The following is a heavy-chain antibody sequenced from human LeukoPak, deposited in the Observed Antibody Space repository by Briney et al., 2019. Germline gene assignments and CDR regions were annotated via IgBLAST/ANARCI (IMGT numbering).Heavy chain of an antibody. CDR3: ARDLSGTYMVDY. J-gene: IGHJ4*02. CDR2: ITHDGRNG. CDR1: GFTFSSYE. V-gene: IGHV3-30*04. D-gene: IGHD1-26*01. Sequence: GGSLRLSCAASGFTFSSYEMNWVRQAPGKGLEWVAVITHDGRNGYYADSVKGRFTISRDNSRNTLFLQMSSLRPEDTAVYYCARDLSGTYMVDYWGQGTLVTVSS.